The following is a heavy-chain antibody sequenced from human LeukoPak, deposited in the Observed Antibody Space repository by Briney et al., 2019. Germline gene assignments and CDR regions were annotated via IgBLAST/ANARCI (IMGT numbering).Heavy chain of an antibody. V-gene: IGHV3-33*01. CDR2: IWYDGSNK. D-gene: IGHD3-9*01. CDR1: GFTFSSYG. CDR3: ARDTTGYHYYFDY. Sequence: GGSLRLSWAASGFTFSSYGMHWVRQAPVKGLEWVAVIWYDGSNKYYADSVKGRFTISRDNSKNTLYLQMNSLRAEDTAVYYCARDTTGYHYYFDYWGQGTLVTVSS. J-gene: IGHJ4*02.